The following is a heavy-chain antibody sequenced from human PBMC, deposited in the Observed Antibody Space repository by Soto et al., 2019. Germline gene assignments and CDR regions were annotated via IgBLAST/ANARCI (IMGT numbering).Heavy chain of an antibody. CDR3: AKERRLERGDFDY. J-gene: IGHJ4*02. D-gene: IGHD1-1*01. Sequence: EVQLLESGGGLVQPGGSLRLSCAASGFTFSSYAMSWVRQAPGKGLEWVSVISGSGGRIYYADSVKGRFTISRDNSKNTLYLKMNSLRDEDTAIYYCAKERRLERGDFDYWGQGTLVTVSS. CDR1: GFTFSSYA. CDR2: ISGSGGRI. V-gene: IGHV3-23*01.